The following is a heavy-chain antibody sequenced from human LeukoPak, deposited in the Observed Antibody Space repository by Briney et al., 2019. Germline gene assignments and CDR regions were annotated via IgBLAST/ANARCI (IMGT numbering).Heavy chain of an antibody. Sequence: GGSLRLSCAASGFTFSSYAMHWVRQAPGKGLEWVACIHYDGSNNYYADSVKGRFTISRDNSKNTLYLQMNTLRADDTAVYYCAKDHGSSDWYYFAYWGQGTLVTVSP. D-gene: IGHD6-13*01. CDR2: IHYDGSNN. V-gene: IGHV3-30*02. CDR1: GFTFSSYA. J-gene: IGHJ4*02. CDR3: AKDHGSSDWYYFAY.